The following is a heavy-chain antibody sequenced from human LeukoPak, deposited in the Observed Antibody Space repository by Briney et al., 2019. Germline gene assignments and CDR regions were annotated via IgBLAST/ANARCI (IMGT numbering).Heavy chain of an antibody. D-gene: IGHD1-1*01. CDR3: VKITSVTGGDC. V-gene: IGHV3-64D*09. CDR1: GCTFSAYA. CDR2: ISSNGGSS. J-gene: IGHJ4*02. Sequence: GGSLRLSCSASGCTFSAYAMYWVRQAPGKGLEYVSGISSNGGSSFYADSVKGRFTISRDNSKNTLYLQMSSLRAEDTAVYYCVKITSVTGGDCWGQGTRLTVSS.